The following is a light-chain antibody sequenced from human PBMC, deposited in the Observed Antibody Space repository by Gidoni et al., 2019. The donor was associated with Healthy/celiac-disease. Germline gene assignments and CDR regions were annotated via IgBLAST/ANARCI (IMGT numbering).Light chain of an antibody. CDR1: QSVLYSSNNKNF. Sequence: DIVMTQSPDSLAVSLGERATINCKSSQSVLYSSNNKNFLAWYQQKPGQPPKLLICWASTREAGVPDRFSGSGSGTDFTLTSSSLQAEDVAVYYCQKYYSTPPWTFGQGTKVEIK. J-gene: IGKJ1*01. CDR2: WAS. CDR3: QKYYSTPPWT. V-gene: IGKV4-1*01.